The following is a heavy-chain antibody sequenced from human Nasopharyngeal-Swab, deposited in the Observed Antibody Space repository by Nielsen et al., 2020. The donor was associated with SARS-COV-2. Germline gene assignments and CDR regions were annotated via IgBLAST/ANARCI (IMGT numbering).Heavy chain of an antibody. J-gene: IGHJ3*02. CDR1: GGTFSSYA. CDR2: IIPIFGTA. D-gene: IGHD1-26*01. CDR3: ARDAGGSYPGADAFDI. Sequence: SVKVSCKASGGTFSSYAISWVRQAPGQGFEWMGGIIPIFGTANYAQKFQGRVTITADESTSTAYMELSSLRSEDTAVYYCARDAGGSYPGADAFDIWGQGTMVTVSS. V-gene: IGHV1-69*13.